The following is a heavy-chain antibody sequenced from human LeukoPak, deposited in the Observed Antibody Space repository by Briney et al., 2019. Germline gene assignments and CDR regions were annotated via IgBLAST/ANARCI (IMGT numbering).Heavy chain of an antibody. CDR2: IYYSGST. J-gene: IGHJ4*02. CDR1: GGSISSGDYY. V-gene: IGHV4-30-4*01. Sequence: SETLSLTCTVSGGSISSGDYYWSWIRQPPGKGLEWIGYIYYSGSTYYNPSLKSRVTISVDTSKNQFSLKLSSVTAADTAVYYCARNTCSGGSCYQDYWGQGTLVTVSS. D-gene: IGHD2-15*01. CDR3: ARNTCSGGSCYQDY.